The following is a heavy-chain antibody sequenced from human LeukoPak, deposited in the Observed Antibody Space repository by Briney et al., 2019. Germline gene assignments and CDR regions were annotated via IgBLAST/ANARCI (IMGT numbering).Heavy chain of an antibody. CDR1: GFTLDNTA. CDR2: ISRMGFTT. CDR3: AKEEVPNDY. Sequence: GGSLRLSCAVSGFTLDNTAMCWVRQAQRKGMEWISGISRMGFTTYYADSVNGRFTISRDTSKNTLYLQMDTLRPEDTALYYCAKEEVPNDYWGQGTLVTVSS. V-gene: IGHV3-23*01. J-gene: IGHJ4*02.